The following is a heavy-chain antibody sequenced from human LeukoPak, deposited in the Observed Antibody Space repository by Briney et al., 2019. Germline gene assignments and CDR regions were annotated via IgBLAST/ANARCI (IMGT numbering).Heavy chain of an antibody. CDR2: ISAYNGNT. CDR1: GYTFTSYG. D-gene: IGHD2-2*01. J-gene: IGHJ3*02. Sequence: ASVKVSCKASGYTFTSYGISWVRQAPGQGLEWMGWISAYNGNTNYAQKLQGRVTMTTDTSTSTAYMELRSLRSDDTAVYYCAKGTRYCSSTSCYFFVDAFDIWGQGTMVTVSS. CDR3: AKGTRYCSSTSCYFFVDAFDI. V-gene: IGHV1-18*01.